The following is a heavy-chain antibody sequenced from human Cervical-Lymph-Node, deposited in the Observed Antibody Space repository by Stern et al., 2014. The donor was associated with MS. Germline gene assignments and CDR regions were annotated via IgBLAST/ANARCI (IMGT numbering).Heavy chain of an antibody. CDR1: GDTLSNYG. Sequence: QLVQSGAEVKKPGSSVKVSCKASGDTLSNYGISWVRQAPGQGLEWMGGIIPMVGTANYAQEVQGRVTISADESTNTAYMHVKSLGSEDTSVYYCATESDLSMLGLDVWGQGTTVTVSS. CDR2: IIPMVGTA. V-gene: IGHV1-69*01. D-gene: IGHD2-21*02. CDR3: ATESDLSMLGLDV. J-gene: IGHJ6*02.